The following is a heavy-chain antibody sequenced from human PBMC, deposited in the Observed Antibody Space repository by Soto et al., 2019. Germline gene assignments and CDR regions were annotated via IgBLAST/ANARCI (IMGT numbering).Heavy chain of an antibody. Sequence: QVQLQESGPGLVNPSETLSLTCTVSGDSIRNHYWSWIRQPPGKGPEWIAYIYNTARTNYKPSLKSRLTISVDTSKNQFSLKLTSVTAADTAVYYCARTLDYGHMDVWGKGTTVTVSS. J-gene: IGHJ6*03. D-gene: IGHD3-16*01. CDR1: GDSIRNHY. V-gene: IGHV4-59*11. CDR3: ARTLDYGHMDV. CDR2: IYNTART.